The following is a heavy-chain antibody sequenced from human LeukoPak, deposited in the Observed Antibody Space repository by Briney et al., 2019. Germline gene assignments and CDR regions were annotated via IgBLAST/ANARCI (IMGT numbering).Heavy chain of an antibody. J-gene: IGHJ4*02. V-gene: IGHV3-33*06. CDR1: GFTFSSYG. CDR3: AKITKATTPNY. D-gene: IGHD3-10*01. Sequence: GGSLRLSCAASGFTFSSYGMHWVRQAPGKGLEWVAVIWYDGSNKYYADSVKGRFTISRDNSKNTVYLQMSDLRAEDTAVYYCAKITKATTPNYWGQGTLVTVSS. CDR2: IWYDGSNK.